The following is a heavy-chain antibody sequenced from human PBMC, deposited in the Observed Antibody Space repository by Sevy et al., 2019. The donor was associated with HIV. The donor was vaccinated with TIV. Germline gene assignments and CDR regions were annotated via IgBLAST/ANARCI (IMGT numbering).Heavy chain of an antibody. CDR1: GFTFSSYG. D-gene: IGHD3-22*01. CDR2: ISYDGSNK. CDR3: AKDPYDSSGYNYYFDY. V-gene: IGHV3-30*18. Sequence: GGSLGLSCAASGFTFSSYGMHWVRQAPGKGLEWVAVISYDGSNKYYADSVKGRFTISRDNSKNTLYLQMNSLRAEDTAVYYCAKDPYDSSGYNYYFDYWGQGTLVTVSS. J-gene: IGHJ4*02.